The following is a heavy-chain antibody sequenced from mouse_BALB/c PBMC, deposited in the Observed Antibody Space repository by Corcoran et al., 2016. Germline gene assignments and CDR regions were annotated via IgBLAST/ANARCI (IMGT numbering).Heavy chain of an antibody. J-gene: IGHJ4*01. V-gene: IGHV9-1*02. CDR1: GYTFTNYG. Sequence: QVQLQQSGAELMKPGASVKISCKASGYTFTNYGMNWVKQAPGKGLKWMGWINTYTGEPTYADDFKGRFAFSLETSASTAYLQINNLKNEDMATYFCAREPYAMDYWGQGTSVTVSS. CDR3: AREPYAMDY. CDR2: INTYTGEP.